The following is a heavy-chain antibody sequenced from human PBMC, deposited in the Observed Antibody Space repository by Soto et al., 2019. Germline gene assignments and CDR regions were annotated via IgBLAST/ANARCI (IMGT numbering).Heavy chain of an antibody. J-gene: IGHJ4*02. V-gene: IGHV3-30*18. CDR3: AKVLTGDLDY. CDR1: GFTFSSYG. CDR2: ISYDENNK. Sequence: QVQLVESGAGVVQPGRSLRLSCAASGFTFSSYGMNWVRQAPGKGLEWVAVISYDENNKYYADSVKGRFTISRDNSKNTLYLQMNSLRAEDTAVYYCAKVLTGDLDYWGQGTLVTVSS. D-gene: IGHD7-27*01.